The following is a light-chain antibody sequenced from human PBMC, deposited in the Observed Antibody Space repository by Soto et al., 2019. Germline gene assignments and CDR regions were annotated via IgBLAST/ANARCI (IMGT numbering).Light chain of an antibody. V-gene: IGKV1-9*01. CDR3: QQLNTYPVT. J-gene: IGKJ4*01. CDR1: QGISRY. Sequence: IQLTQSPSSLSASVGDSVTITCRASQGISRYLAWYQQKPGRAPQLLISAASTFQSGVPSRFSGSGSGTHFTLVISSLQPEDFATYYCQQLNTYPVTFGGGTKVEIK. CDR2: AAS.